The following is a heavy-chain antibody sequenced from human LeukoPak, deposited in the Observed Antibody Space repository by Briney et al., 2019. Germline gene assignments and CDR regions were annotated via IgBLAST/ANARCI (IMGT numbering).Heavy chain of an antibody. D-gene: IGHD3-3*01. CDR3: ARVVGFWGGYYGGANSFDY. CDR1: GGSFSGYY. CDR2: INHSGST. V-gene: IGHV4-34*01. J-gene: IGHJ4*02. Sequence: PSETLSLTCAVYGGSFSGYYWSWIRQPPGKGLEWIGEINHSGSTNYNPSLKSRVTISVDTSKNQFSLKLSSVTAADTAVYYCARVVGFWGGYYGGANSFDYWGQGTLVTVSS.